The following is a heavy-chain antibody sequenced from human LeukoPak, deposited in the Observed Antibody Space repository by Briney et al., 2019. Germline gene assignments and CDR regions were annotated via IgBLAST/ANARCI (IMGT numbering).Heavy chain of an antibody. CDR1: GFTFSSYS. CDR2: ISSSSSFI. CDR3: AGSLGYCTSNVCYLKY. D-gene: IGHD2-8*01. J-gene: IGHJ4*02. Sequence: GGSLRLSCAASGFTFSSYSMNWVRQAPGKGPQWVSSISSSSSFIYYADSVKGRFTISRDNAKNSLYLQMNSLRAEDTAVYYCAGSLGYCTSNVCYLKYWGQGTLVTVSS. V-gene: IGHV3-21*01.